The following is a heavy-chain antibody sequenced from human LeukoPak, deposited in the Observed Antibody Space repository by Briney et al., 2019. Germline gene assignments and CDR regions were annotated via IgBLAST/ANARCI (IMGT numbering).Heavy chain of an antibody. CDR3: ARDFDSSQLNWFDP. CDR2: ISAYNGNT. J-gene: IGHJ5*02. V-gene: IGHV1-18*01. D-gene: IGHD6-13*01. CDR1: GYTFTSYG. Sequence: ASVKVSCKASGYTFTSYGISWVRQAPGQGLEWMGWISAYNGNTNYAQKLQGRVTMTTDTSTSTAYMELRSLRSDDTAVYYCARDFDSSQLNWFDPWGQGTLVTVSS.